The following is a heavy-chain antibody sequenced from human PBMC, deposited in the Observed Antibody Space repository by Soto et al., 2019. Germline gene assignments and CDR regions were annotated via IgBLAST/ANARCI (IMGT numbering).Heavy chain of an antibody. CDR1: GFTFSSYW. J-gene: IGHJ5*01. CDR3: ARDPIRRDGYVFDS. CDR2: INRDGSER. Sequence: SGGSLRLSCEAYGFTFSSYWMGWVRQAPGKGLEWVANINRDGSERYYVDSVKGRFTISRDNAKNSVYLQMNSLRAEDSAVYYCARDPIRRDGYVFDSWGQGALVTVSS. V-gene: IGHV3-7*01. D-gene: IGHD5-12*01.